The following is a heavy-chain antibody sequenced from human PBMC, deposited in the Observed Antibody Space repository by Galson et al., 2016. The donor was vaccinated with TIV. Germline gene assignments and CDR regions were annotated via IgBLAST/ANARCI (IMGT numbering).Heavy chain of an antibody. CDR2: ITSTSNYI. CDR1: GFTFSSFT. D-gene: IGHD3-10*02. V-gene: IGHV3-21*01. CDR3: ARRGAYVSDALDI. J-gene: IGHJ3*02. Sequence: SLRLSCAASGFTFSSFTMNWVRQAPDRGLEWVSSITSTSNYIYYTDSVKGRFTISRDNAKNSLYLQINSLRVGDTAVHYCARRGAYVSDALDIWGQGTMVTVSS.